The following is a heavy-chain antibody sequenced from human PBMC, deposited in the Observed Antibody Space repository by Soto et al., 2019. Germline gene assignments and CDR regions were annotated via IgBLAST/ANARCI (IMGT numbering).Heavy chain of an antibody. D-gene: IGHD3-22*01. CDR3: AKDPYYYDSSGYSHLDY. V-gene: IGHV3-23*01. J-gene: IGHJ4*02. Sequence: GSLRLSFAAAGFTFSSYAMSWVRQAPGKGLEWVSAISGSGGSTYYADSVKGRFTISRDNSKNTLYLQMNSLRAEDTAVYYCAKDPYYYDSSGYSHLDYWGQGTLVTVSS. CDR1: GFTFSSYA. CDR2: ISGSGGST.